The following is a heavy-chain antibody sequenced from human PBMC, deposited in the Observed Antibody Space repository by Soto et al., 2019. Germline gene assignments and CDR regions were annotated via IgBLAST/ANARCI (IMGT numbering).Heavy chain of an antibody. D-gene: IGHD3-22*01. V-gene: IGHV1-18*01. CDR1: GYTFTSYV. CDR3: ARGVSGSGYYPRWFDP. J-gene: IGHJ5*02. CDR2: ISAYNGNT. Sequence: GASVKVSCKASGYTFTSYVISWVLQAPGQGLEWMGWISAYNGNTNYAQKLQGRVTMTTDTSTSTAYMELRSLRSDDTAVYYCARGVSGSGYYPRWFDPWGQGTLVTVSS.